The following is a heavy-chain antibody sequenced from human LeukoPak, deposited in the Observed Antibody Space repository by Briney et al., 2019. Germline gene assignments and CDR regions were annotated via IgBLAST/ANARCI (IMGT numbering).Heavy chain of an antibody. V-gene: IGHV4-59*01. CDR1: GGSMHPYF. Sequence: PAETLSLTCSVSGGSMHPYFWSWMRQAPGKGLEWIGYIYYSGSTNYNPSLKSRVTISVDTSKNQFSQKLSSVTAADTAVYYCARGSWEFLYWGQGTLVTVSS. CDR2: IYYSGST. D-gene: IGHD1-26*01. J-gene: IGHJ4*02. CDR3: ARGSWEFLY.